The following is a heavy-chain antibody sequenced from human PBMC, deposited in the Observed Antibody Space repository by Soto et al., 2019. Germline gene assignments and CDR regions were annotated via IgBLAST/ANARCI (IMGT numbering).Heavy chain of an antibody. J-gene: IGHJ5*02. Sequence: QVQLQESGPGLVKPSQTLSLTCTVSGGSISSGAYYWSWIRQHSEKGLEWIGYMHYSGIAYYNPSLTTRVTISLDTSKNQFSLKLSSVTASDTAVYYCARYYFDNSVYSNWFDPWGRGTLVTVSS. V-gene: IGHV4-31*03. D-gene: IGHD3-22*01. CDR1: GGSISSGAYY. CDR3: ARYYFDNSVYSNWFDP. CDR2: MHYSGIA.